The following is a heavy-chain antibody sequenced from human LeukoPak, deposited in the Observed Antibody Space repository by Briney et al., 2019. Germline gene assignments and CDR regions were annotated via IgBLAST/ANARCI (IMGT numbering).Heavy chain of an antibody. D-gene: IGHD3-10*01. CDR3: ARDLGGGSGRGIDY. J-gene: IGHJ4*02. Sequence: SETLSLTCTVSGGSISSYYWSWIRQPPGKGLEWIGYIYYSGSTNYNPSLKSRVTISVDTSKNQFSLKLSSVTAADTAVYYCARDLGGGSGRGIDYWGQGTLVTVSS. CDR1: GGSISSYY. V-gene: IGHV4-59*01. CDR2: IYYSGST.